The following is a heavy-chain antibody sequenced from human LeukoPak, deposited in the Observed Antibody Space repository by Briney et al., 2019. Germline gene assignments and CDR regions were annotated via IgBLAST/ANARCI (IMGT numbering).Heavy chain of an antibody. V-gene: IGHV3-48*02. CDR1: GFALGSYS. CDR2: ISSSSSTI. D-gene: IGHD3-10*01. CDR3: ARRWFGESYGAFDI. J-gene: IGHJ3*02. Sequence: GGSLRLSCAASGFALGSYSMNWVRQAPGKGLEWVSYISSSSSTIYYADSVKGRFTISRDNAKNSLYLQMNSLRDEDTAVYYCARRWFGESYGAFDIWGQGTMVTVSS.